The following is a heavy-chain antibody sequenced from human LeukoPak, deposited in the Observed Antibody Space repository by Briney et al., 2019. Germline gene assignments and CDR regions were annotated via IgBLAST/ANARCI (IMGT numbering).Heavy chain of an antibody. V-gene: IGHV3-15*07. CDR2: IRSNSDGGTI. Sequence: GGSLRLSCGASGLSLSNAWMNWVRQAPGKGLEWVGRIRSNSDGGTIDYAAPVKGRFTLSRDDSKTTLYLQMNSLQTEDTAVYYCATDFYDSTWGQGTLVTVSS. CDR1: GLSLSNAW. D-gene: IGHD3-22*01. CDR3: ATDFYDST. J-gene: IGHJ5*02.